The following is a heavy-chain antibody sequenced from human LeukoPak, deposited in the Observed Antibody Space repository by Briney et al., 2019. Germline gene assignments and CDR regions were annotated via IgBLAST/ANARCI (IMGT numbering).Heavy chain of an antibody. Sequence: ASVKVSCKASGYTFTGYYMHWVRQAPGQGLEWMGWINPNSGGTNYAQKFQGRVTMTRDTSISTAYMELSRLRSDDTAVYYCARDRSGGPYYDFWSGPNYFDYWGQGTLVTVSS. CDR1: GYTFTGYY. V-gene: IGHV1-2*02. D-gene: IGHD3-3*01. CDR3: ARDRSGGPYYDFWSGPNYFDY. CDR2: INPNSGGT. J-gene: IGHJ4*02.